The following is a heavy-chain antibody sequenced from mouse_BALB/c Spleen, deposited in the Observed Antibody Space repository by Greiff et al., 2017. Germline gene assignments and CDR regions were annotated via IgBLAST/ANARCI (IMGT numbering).Heavy chain of an antibody. CDR1: GFSLTSYG. J-gene: IGHJ3*01. CDR2: IWTGGNT. Sequence: VKLVESGPGLVAPSQSLSITCTVSGFSLTSYGVHWVRQPPGKGLAWLGVIWTGGNTNYNSTLMSRLSISKDNSKSQVFLKMNSLQTDDTAMYYCARDFDGYLAWFAYWGQGTLVTVSA. D-gene: IGHD2-3*01. V-gene: IGHV2-9*02. CDR3: ARDFDGYLAWFAY.